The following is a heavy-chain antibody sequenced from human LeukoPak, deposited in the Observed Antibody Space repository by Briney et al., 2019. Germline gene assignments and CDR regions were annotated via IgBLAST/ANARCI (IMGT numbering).Heavy chain of an antibody. D-gene: IGHD3-10*01. CDR2: IIPLFRTA. J-gene: IGHJ4*02. V-gene: IGHV1-69*13. CDR3: ARELGSRFDY. Sequence: ASVKVSCKTSGGTFNNYAINWVRQAPGQGLEWMGGIIPLFRTANYAQNFQGRVTITADESTRTAYMELSSLRSEDTAVYYCARELGSRFDYWGQGTLVTVSS. CDR1: GGTFNNYA.